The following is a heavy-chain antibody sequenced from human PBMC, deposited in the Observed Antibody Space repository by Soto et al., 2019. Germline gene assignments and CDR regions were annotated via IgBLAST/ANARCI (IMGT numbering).Heavy chain of an antibody. CDR1: GFTFSRYA. V-gene: IGHV3-23*01. D-gene: IGHD3-22*01. J-gene: IGHJ6*02. CDR3: VKDGGPYYFDSSGSYLDYYYYGMDV. Sequence: EVQLLESGGGLVQPGGSLRLSCAASGFTFSRYAMSWVRQAPGKGLEWVSGISGSGASRYHADSVKGRFTISRDNSKKTLYMQMNSLRAEDTAVYYCVKDGGPYYFDSSGSYLDYYYYGMDVWGQGTTVTVSS. CDR2: ISGSGASR.